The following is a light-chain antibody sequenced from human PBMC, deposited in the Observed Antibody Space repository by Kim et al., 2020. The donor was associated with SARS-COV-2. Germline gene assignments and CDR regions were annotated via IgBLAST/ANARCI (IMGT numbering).Light chain of an antibody. CDR3: QQRSNWPPLT. V-gene: IGKV3-11*01. CDR2: DAS. Sequence: SPGERATLSCRASQSVSIYLAWYQQNRGQAPRLLIYDASNRATGIPARFSGSGSETDFTLPISSLEPEDFAVYYCQQRSNWPPLTFGGGTKVYIK. CDR1: QSVSIY. J-gene: IGKJ4*01.